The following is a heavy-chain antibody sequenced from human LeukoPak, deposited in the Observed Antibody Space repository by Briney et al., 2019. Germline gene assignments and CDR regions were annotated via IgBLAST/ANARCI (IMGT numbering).Heavy chain of an antibody. Sequence: PSETLSLTCSVSGGSIGDSNYYRGWIRQPPGRGLEWIANIYYSGSAYYSPSLKSRVTVSVDTSKNQFSLKLNSVTAADTAVYYCARQSTIAAARIDPWGQGTLVTVSS. J-gene: IGHJ5*02. CDR3: ARQSTIAAARIDP. D-gene: IGHD6-25*01. CDR1: GGSIGDSNYY. CDR2: IYYSGSA. V-gene: IGHV4-39*01.